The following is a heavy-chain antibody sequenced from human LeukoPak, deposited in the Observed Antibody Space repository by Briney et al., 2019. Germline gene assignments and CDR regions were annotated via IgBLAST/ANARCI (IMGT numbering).Heavy chain of an antibody. CDR1: GFPFSSYA. CDR3: AKFSGTIETIDY. J-gene: IGHJ4*02. D-gene: IGHD1-1*01. CDR2: LRYDGSNK. Sequence: GGSLRLSCAASGFPFSSYAMHWVRQAPGKGLEWVAFLRYDGSNKYYADSVKGRFTISRDNSKNTLYLQMNSLRAEDTAVYYCAKFSGTIETIDYWGQGTLVTVSS. V-gene: IGHV3-30*02.